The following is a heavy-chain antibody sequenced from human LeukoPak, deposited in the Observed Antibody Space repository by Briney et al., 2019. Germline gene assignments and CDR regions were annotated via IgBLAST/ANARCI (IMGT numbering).Heavy chain of an antibody. Sequence: SVKVSCKASGFTFTSSAVQWVRRARGQRLEWIGWIVVGSGNTNYAQKFQERVTITRDMSTSTAYMELSSLRSEDTAVYYCAAPEMATINGDYWGQGTLVTVSS. CDR2: IVVGSGNT. CDR1: GFTFTSSA. J-gene: IGHJ4*02. CDR3: AAPEMATINGDY. D-gene: IGHD5-24*01. V-gene: IGHV1-58*01.